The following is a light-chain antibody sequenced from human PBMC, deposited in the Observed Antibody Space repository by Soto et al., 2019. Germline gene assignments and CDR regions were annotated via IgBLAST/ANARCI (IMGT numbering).Light chain of an antibody. V-gene: IGKV3-20*01. CDR2: GAS. J-gene: IGKJ1*01. Sequence: IMFRKSPCALSLSPGERATLSCRASQSVSNNYLAWYQQKPGQAPRLLIYGASNRATGIPDRFSGSGSGTDFTLTISRLEPEDFAVYYCQQYVSLGTFGQ. CDR3: QQYVSLGT. CDR1: QSVSNNY.